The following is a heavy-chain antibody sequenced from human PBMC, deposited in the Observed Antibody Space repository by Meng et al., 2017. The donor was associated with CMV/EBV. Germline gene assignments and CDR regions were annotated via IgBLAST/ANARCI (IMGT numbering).Heavy chain of an antibody. D-gene: IGHD1-1*01. J-gene: IGHJ5*02. CDR1: GGSSSSVSYY. Sequence: LQAPSPVRGKPSHTLSLTCTVSGGSSSSVSYYSSWIRQPDGKRLEWIGRIYTSGSTNYNPSLKSRVTISVDTSKNQFSLKLSSVTAADPAVYYCAREAFKVLFFPFDPCGLGPLVTVSS. CDR3: AREAFKVLFFPFDP. CDR2: IYTSGST. V-gene: IGHV4-61*02.